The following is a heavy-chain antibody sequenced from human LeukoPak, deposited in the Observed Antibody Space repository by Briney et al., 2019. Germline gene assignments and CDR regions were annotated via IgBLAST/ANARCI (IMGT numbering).Heavy chain of an antibody. CDR2: IYYSGST. CDR1: GGSISSSSYY. V-gene: IGHV4-39*01. D-gene: IGHD5-18*01. CDR3: ARHRSGYGYGWGDWFAP. Sequence: SETLSLTCTVSGGSISSSSYYWGWIRQPPGKGLEWIGSIYYSGSTYYNPSLKSRVTISVDTSKNQFSLKLSSVTAADTAVYFGARHRSGYGYGWGDWFAPGGRAPVAPAS. J-gene: IGHJ5*02.